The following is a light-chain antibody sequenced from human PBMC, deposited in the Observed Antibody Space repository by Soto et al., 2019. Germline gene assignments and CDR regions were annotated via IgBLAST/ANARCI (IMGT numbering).Light chain of an antibody. V-gene: IGKV3-15*01. J-gene: IGKJ4*01. CDR1: QSVSRN. CDR2: GTS. Sequence: IVMTQSSVTLSVSPGERATLSCRASQSVSRNLAWYQQKPGQTPRLLIYGTSTRATGIPARFSGSGSGTEFSLTISSLQSEDFAVYYCQQYNNWPLTFGGGTKV. CDR3: QQYNNWPLT.